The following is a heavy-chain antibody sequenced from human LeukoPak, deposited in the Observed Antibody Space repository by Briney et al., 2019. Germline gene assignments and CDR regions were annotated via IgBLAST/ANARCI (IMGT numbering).Heavy chain of an antibody. Sequence: SETLSLTCTVSGGSINNFYWSWVRQPPGGGLGYIGYIYYTGSTNLNPALKSRLTISVDTSKNQFSLKLSSVTAADTAVYYCARLARLTLIRGVTGYHSLDVWGKGTKVTVSS. J-gene: IGHJ6*04. CDR3: ARLARLTLIRGVTGYHSLDV. V-gene: IGHV4-59*01. CDR2: IYYTGST. CDR1: GGSINNFY. D-gene: IGHD3-10*01.